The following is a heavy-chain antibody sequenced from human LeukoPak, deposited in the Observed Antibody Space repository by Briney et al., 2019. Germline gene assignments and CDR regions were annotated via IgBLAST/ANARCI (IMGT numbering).Heavy chain of an antibody. Sequence: ASVKVSCKASGYTFTGYYMHWVRQAPGQGLEWMGWINPNSGGTNYAQKFQGRVTMTRDTSISTAYMELSRLRSNDAGVYYCAWATSSHDAFDIWGQRTMVTVSS. V-gene: IGHV1-2*02. D-gene: IGHD6-6*01. CDR2: INPNSGGT. CDR1: GYTFTGYY. J-gene: IGHJ3*02. CDR3: AWATSSHDAFDI.